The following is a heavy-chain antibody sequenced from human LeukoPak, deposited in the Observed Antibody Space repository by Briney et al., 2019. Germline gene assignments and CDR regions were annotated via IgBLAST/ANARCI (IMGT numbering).Heavy chain of an antibody. J-gene: IGHJ6*02. V-gene: IGHV1-18*01. CDR1: GYTFTSYG. CDR3: ARDSSGSSLLLYYYGMDV. D-gene: IGHD3-22*01. CDR2: ISAYNGNT. Sequence: ASVKVSCKASGYTFTSYGISWVRQAPGQGLEWMGWISAYNGNTNYAQKLQGRVTMTTDTSTSTAYMELRSLRSDDTAVYYCARDSSGSSLLLYYYGMDVWGQGTTVTVSS.